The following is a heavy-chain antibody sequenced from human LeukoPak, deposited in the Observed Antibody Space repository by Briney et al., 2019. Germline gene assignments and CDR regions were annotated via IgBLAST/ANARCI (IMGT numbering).Heavy chain of an antibody. CDR2: INHSGST. V-gene: IGHV4-34*01. CDR3: ARALQH. Sequence: PSETLSLTCAVYGGSFSGYYWSWIRQPPGKGLEWIGEINHSGSTNYNPPLKSRVTISVDTSKNQFSLKLSSVTAADTAVYYCARALQHWGQGTLVTVSS. J-gene: IGHJ1*01. CDR1: GGSFSGYY.